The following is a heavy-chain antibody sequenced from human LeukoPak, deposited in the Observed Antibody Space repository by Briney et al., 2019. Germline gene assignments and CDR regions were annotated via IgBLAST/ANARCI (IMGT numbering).Heavy chain of an antibody. CDR3: ARVGADYDFWSGYYYFDY. Sequence: ASVKVSCKASGYTFTSYAMNWVRQAPGQGLEWMGWINPNSGGTNYAQKFQGRVTMTRDTSISTAYMELSRLRSDDTAVYYCARVGADYDFWSGYYYFDYWGQGTLVTVSS. CDR2: INPNSGGT. V-gene: IGHV1-2*02. D-gene: IGHD3-3*01. CDR1: GYTFTSYA. J-gene: IGHJ4*02.